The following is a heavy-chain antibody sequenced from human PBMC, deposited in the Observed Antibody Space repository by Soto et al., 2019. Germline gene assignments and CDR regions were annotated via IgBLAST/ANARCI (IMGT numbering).Heavy chain of an antibody. CDR1: GFAFRTYW. J-gene: IGHJ6*02. CDR3: ARRRIMLFAPHLDV. D-gene: IGHD2-8*01. Sequence: VALRRSCSASGFAFRTYWMSWVRQAPGKGLEWVANIKPDGSEKPYADSVKGRFTISRDNAKNSLYLQMSSLRAEDTAVYCCARRRIMLFAPHLDVWGQGTTVTVAS. CDR2: IKPDGSEK. V-gene: IGHV3-7*01.